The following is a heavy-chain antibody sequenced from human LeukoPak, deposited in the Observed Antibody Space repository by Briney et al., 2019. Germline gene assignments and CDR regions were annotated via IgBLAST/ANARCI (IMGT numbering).Heavy chain of an antibody. CDR3: ARGMRVWGSYRPPFVY. Sequence: SETLSLTCAVYGGSFSGYYWSWIRQPPGKGLEWIGEINHSGSTNYNPSLKSRVTISVDTSKNQFSLKLSSVTAADTAVYYCARGMRVWGSYRPPFVYWGQGTLVTVSS. D-gene: IGHD3-16*02. CDR1: GGSFSGYY. V-gene: IGHV4-34*01. CDR2: INHSGST. J-gene: IGHJ4*02.